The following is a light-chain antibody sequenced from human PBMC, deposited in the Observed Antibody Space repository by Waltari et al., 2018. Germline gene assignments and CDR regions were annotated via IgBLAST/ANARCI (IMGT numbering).Light chain of an antibody. CDR3: CSYAGSYIWV. V-gene: IGLV2-11*01. CDR1: STDVGPYNY. Sequence: QSALTQPRSVSGSPGQSVTISCTGPSTDVGPYNYVSWYQQLPDKAPQLMIYDVTQRPSGVPGRFSGSRSGNTASLTISGLQAEDEADYYCCSYAGSYIWVFGGGTKLTVL. J-gene: IGLJ3*02. CDR2: DVT.